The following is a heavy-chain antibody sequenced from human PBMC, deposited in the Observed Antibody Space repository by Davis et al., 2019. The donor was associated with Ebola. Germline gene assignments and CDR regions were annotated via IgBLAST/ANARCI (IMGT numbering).Heavy chain of an antibody. CDR1: DFTFTDYH. D-gene: IGHD5-12*01. CDR3: VTDGESGYDFLYYVYAMHV. J-gene: IGHJ6*02. Sequence: GGSLRLSCAASDFTFTDYHMSWVRQAPGKGLEWVSYISSSGSTVYYADSVKGRFTISRDNAKNSLYLQMNRLRAEDTAVYYCVTDGESGYDFLYYVYAMHVWGQGTTVTVSS. CDR2: ISSSGSTV. V-gene: IGHV3-11*01.